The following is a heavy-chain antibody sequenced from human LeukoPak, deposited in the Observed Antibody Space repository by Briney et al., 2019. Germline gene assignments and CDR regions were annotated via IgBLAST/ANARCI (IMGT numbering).Heavy chain of an antibody. CDR3: ARDNAYSYGSLDY. Sequence: GGSLRLSCAASGFTFSSYGMHWVRQAPGKGLEWVAVILSDGSKEFYTDSVKGRFTISRDNSKNTLYLQMNSLRAEDTAVYYCARDNAYSYGSLDYWGQGTLVTVSS. CDR2: ILSDGSKE. J-gene: IGHJ4*02. V-gene: IGHV3-33*01. D-gene: IGHD5-18*01. CDR1: GFTFSSYG.